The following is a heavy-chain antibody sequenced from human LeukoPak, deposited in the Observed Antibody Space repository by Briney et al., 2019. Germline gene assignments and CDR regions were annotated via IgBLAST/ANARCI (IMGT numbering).Heavy chain of an antibody. V-gene: IGHV3-23*01. Sequence: GGSLRLSCAASGFTFSTYAMSWVRQAAGKGLEWVSVNSGSGGGTYYADSVKGRFTTSRDNSKNTLYLQLNSLRAEDTAVYYCAILGDGYNLGEWYFDYWGQGTLVTVSS. D-gene: IGHD5-24*01. J-gene: IGHJ4*02. CDR1: GFTFSTYA. CDR2: NSGSGGGT. CDR3: AILGDGYNLGEWYFDY.